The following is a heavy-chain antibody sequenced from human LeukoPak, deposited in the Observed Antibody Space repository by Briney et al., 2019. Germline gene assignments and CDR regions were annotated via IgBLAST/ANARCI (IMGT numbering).Heavy chain of an antibody. V-gene: IGHV3-30-3*01. CDR3: ARGGEYISSSRSYFDY. Sequence: GGSLRLSCAASGFTFSSYWMSWVRQAPGKGLEWVAVISYDGSNKYYADSVKGRFTISRDKSKNTLYLQMNSLRAEDTAVYYCARGGEYISSSRSYFDYWGQGTLVTVSS. J-gene: IGHJ4*02. D-gene: IGHD6-6*01. CDR1: GFTFSSYW. CDR2: ISYDGSNK.